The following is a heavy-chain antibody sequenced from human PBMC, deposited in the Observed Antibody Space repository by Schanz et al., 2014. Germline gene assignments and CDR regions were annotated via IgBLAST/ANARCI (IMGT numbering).Heavy chain of an antibody. J-gene: IGHJ4*01. CDR2: ISSSGTTI. CDR3: AREQIMAAAGLVDY. CDR1: GFTVSSNH. V-gene: IGHV3-11*01. Sequence: GQLAESGGGLVQPGGSLRLSCAVSGFTVSSNHMSWIRQAPGKGLEWVSYISSSGTTIYYADSVKGRFTISRDNAKNSLYLQMNSLRAEDTAVYYCAREQIMAAAGLVDYWGHGTLVTVSS. D-gene: IGHD6-13*01.